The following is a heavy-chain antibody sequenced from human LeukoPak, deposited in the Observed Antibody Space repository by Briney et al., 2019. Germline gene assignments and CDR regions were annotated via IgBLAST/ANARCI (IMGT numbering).Heavy chain of an antibody. J-gene: IGHJ6*03. CDR2: INHSGST. CDR1: GGSFSAYY. CDR3: ARGRYYDFWSGYYTSFTRDYYYYYMDV. Sequence: KSSETLSLTCVVYGGSFSAYYWSWIRQPPGKGLEWIGEINHSGSTNYNPSLKSRVTISVDTPKNQFSLKLSSVTAADTAVYYCARGRYYDFWSGYYTSFTRDYYYYYMDVWGKGTTVTVSS. D-gene: IGHD3-3*01. V-gene: IGHV4-34*01.